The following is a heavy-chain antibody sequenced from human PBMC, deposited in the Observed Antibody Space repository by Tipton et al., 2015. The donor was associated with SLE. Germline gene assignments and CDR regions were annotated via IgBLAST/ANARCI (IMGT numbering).Heavy chain of an antibody. CDR2: IYHSGST. CDR3: ATRDYGDYTKWFDP. D-gene: IGHD4-17*01. CDR1: GGSISSGGYS. Sequence: TLSLTCAVSGGSISSGGYSWSWIRQPPGKGLEWIGYIYHSGSTYYNPSLKSRVTISVDRSKNQFSLKVSSVTAADTAVYYCATRDYGDYTKWFDPWGQGTLVTV. V-gene: IGHV4-30-2*01. J-gene: IGHJ5*02.